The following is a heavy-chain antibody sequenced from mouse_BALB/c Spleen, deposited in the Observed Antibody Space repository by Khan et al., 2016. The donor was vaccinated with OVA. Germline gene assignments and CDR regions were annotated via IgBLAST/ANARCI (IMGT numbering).Heavy chain of an antibody. Sequence: EVELVESGGGLVQPGGSLRLSCATSGFTFTDYYMSWVRQPPGKALEWLGFIRNKANGYTTEYSASVKGRFTISRDNSQSILYLQMNTLRAEDSATYDCARDGEYGNYFYYAMAYWGQGTSVTVSS. CDR2: IRNKANGYTT. CDR3: ARDGEYGNYFYYAMAY. J-gene: IGHJ4*01. V-gene: IGHV7-3*02. D-gene: IGHD2-1*01. CDR1: GFTFTDYY.